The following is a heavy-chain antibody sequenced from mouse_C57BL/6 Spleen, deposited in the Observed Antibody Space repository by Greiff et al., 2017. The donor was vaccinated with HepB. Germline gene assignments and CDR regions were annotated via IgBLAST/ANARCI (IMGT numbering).Heavy chain of an antibody. CDR2: IDPSDSYT. D-gene: IGHD1-1*01. J-gene: IGHJ2*01. V-gene: IGHV1-69*01. CDR1: GYTFTSYW. Sequence: QVQLQQPGAELVMPGASVKLSCKASGYTFTSYWMHWVKQRPGQGLEWIGEIDPSDSYTNYNQKLKGKSTLTVDKSSSTAYIQLSSRTSEDSAVYYCARDGSSFPFDYWGQGTTLTVSS. CDR3: ARDGSSFPFDY.